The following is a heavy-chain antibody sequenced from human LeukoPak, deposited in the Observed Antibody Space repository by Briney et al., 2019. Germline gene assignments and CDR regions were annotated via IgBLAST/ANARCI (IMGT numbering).Heavy chain of an antibody. CDR1: GGSISSYY. V-gene: IGHV4-59*01. J-gene: IGHJ1*01. Sequence: TSETLSLTCTVSGGSISSYYWSWIRQPPGKGLEWIGYIYYSGSTNYNPSLKSRVTISVDTSKNQFSLKLSSVTAADTAVYYCARLTAAADYFQHWGQGTLVTVSS. D-gene: IGHD6-13*01. CDR3: ARLTAAADYFQH. CDR2: IYYSGST.